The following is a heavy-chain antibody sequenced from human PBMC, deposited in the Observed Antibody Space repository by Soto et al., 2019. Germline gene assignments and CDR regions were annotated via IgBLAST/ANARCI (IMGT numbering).Heavy chain of an antibody. CDR1: GYTFTGYY. Sequence: ASVKVSCKASGYTFTGYYMHWVRQAPGQGLEWMRWINPNSGGTNYAQKFQGRVTMTRDTSISTAYMELSRLRSDDTAVYYCASFGTYYYDSSGLPPYYYGMDVWGQGTTVTVSS. CDR2: INPNSGGT. V-gene: IGHV1-2*02. J-gene: IGHJ6*02. D-gene: IGHD3-22*01. CDR3: ASFGTYYYDSSGLPPYYYGMDV.